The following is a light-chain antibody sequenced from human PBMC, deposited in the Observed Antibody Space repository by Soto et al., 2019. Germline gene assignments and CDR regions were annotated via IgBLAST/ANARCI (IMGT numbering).Light chain of an antibody. CDR3: QQRSKWPLT. Sequence: EIVLTQSPATLSLSPGERATLSCRASQSVSSDLAWYQQKPGQAPRLLIHDASNKATGIPARFSGSGSGTDFTLTIGSLEPDDFAVYYCQQRSKWPLTFGGGTKVEIK. V-gene: IGKV3-11*01. CDR1: QSVSSD. J-gene: IGKJ4*01. CDR2: DAS.